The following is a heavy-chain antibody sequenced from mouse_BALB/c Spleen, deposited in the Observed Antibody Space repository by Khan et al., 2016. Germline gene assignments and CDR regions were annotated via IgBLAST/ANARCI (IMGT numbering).Heavy chain of an antibody. J-gene: IGHJ2*01. V-gene: IGHV5-6-3*01. D-gene: IGHD1-2*01. CDR2: INSNGGYT. CDR1: GFTFISYG. CDR3: VIGGYGYHYFDY. Sequence: EVELVESGGGLVQPGGSLKLSCAASGFTFISYGMSWVRQTPDKRLELVATINSNGGYTYYPDSVKGRFTISRDNAKNTLYLQMSSLKSENTAMYYGVIGGYGYHYFDYCGQGATLTVTS.